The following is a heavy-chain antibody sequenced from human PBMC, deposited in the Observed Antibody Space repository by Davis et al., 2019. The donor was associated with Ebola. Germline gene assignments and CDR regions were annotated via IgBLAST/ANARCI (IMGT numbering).Heavy chain of an antibody. D-gene: IGHD2-21*02. CDR3: ARQGDGGDYSEAGY. V-gene: IGHV3-7*01. J-gene: IGHJ4*02. CDR2: IKEDETME. CDR1: GFTFTNYW. Sequence: GESLKISCVASGFTFTNYWMSWVRQAPGKGLEWVANIKEDETMEFYADSVKGRFTITRDNAKNSVFLQMSSLRVDDMAVYYCARQGDGGDYSEAGYWGQGTLVAVSS.